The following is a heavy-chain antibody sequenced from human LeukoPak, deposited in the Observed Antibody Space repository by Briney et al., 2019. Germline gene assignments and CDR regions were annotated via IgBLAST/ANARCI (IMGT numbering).Heavy chain of an antibody. CDR2: ITDNGRST. J-gene: IGHJ1*01. D-gene: IGHD1-20*01. Sequence: GGSLRFSCAASGFTFSSYDMSWVRQAPEKGLEWVSSITDNGRSTFYAGSVKGRFTISRDNSKNTLYLQMNSLRAEDTAVYYCAKNPGHNFPQSWGQGTLVTVTS. CDR3: AKNPGHNFPQS. V-gene: IGHV3-23*01. CDR1: GFTFSSYD.